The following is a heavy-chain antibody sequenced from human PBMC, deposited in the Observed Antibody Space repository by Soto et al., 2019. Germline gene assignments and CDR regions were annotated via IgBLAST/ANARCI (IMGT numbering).Heavy chain of an antibody. CDR1: GYTLTELS. CDR3: ATDAMGRSTDYYDSSGYLKGAFDI. V-gene: IGHV1-24*01. CDR2: FDPEDGET. Sequence: ASVKVSCKVSGYTLTELSMHWVRQAPGKGLEWMGGFDPEDGETIYAQKFQGRVTMTEDTSTDTAYMELRSLRSEDTAVYYCATDAMGRSTDYYDSSGYLKGAFDIWGQGTMVTVSS. J-gene: IGHJ3*02. D-gene: IGHD3-22*01.